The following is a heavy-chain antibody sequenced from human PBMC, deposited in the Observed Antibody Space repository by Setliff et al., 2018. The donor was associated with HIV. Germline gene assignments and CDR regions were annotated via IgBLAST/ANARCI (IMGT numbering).Heavy chain of an antibody. J-gene: IGHJ4*01. CDR1: GYTFTSYG. CDR2: ISANNGNT. CDR3: ARGRGPSRFDY. Sequence: GASVKVSCKASGYTFTSYGISWVRQAPGQGLEWMGWISANNGNTNYAQKFQGRVTMTTDTTTSTAYMELSSLRSEDTAIYYCARGRGPSRFDYWGQGTLVTVS. V-gene: IGHV1-18*01.